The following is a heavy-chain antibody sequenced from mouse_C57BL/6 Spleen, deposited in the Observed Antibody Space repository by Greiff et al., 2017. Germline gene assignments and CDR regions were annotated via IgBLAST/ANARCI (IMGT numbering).Heavy chain of an antibody. CDR2: ISYDGSN. Sequence: EVQVVESGPGLVKPSQSLSLTCSVTGYSITSGYYWIWIRQFPGNKLEWMGYISYDGSNNYNPSLKNRISITRDTSMNQFFLKLNSVTTEDTATDYCARGAYDGYYFAYWGQGTLVTVSA. J-gene: IGHJ3*01. D-gene: IGHD2-3*01. CDR1: GYSITSGYY. CDR3: ARGAYDGYYFAY. V-gene: IGHV3-6*01.